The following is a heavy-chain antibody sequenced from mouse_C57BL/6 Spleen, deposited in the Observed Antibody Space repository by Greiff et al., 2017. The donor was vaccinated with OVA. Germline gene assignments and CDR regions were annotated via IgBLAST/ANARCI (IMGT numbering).Heavy chain of an antibody. CDR3: TPSITTVVPY. CDR2: IDPENGDT. Sequence: VQLQHSGAELVRPGASVKLSCTASGFNIKDDYMHWVKQRPEQGLEWIGWIDPENGDTEYASKFQGKATITADTSSNTAYLQLSSLTSEDTAVYYCTPSITTVVPYWGQGTLVTVSA. CDR1: GFNIKDDY. D-gene: IGHD1-1*01. V-gene: IGHV14-4*01. J-gene: IGHJ3*01.